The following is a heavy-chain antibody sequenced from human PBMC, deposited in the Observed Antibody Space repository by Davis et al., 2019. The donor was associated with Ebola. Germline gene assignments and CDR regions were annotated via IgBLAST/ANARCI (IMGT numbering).Heavy chain of an antibody. CDR1: GFTFSKYA. V-gene: IGHV3-23*01. J-gene: IGHJ6*02. Sequence: GGSLRLSCAASGFTFSKYAMNWVRQAPGKGLEWVSAISGSGSNTYYADSVKGRFTISRDNSKNTLYLQMNSLRAEDTAVYYCARGYGSGSYRPYYYYYYGMDVWGQGTTVTVSS. CDR3: ARGYGSGSYRPYYYYYYGMDV. D-gene: IGHD3-10*01. CDR2: ISGSGSNT.